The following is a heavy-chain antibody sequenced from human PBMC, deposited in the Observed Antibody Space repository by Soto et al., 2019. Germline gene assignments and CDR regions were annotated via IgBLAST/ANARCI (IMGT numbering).Heavy chain of an antibody. V-gene: IGHV4-34*01. CDR2: INHSGST. J-gene: IGHJ5*02. CDR3: ARLDRIVVVVAALQYNWFDP. D-gene: IGHD2-15*01. CDR1: GGSFSGYY. Sequence: SETLSLTCAVYGGSFSGYYWSWIRQPPGKGLEWIGEINHSGSTNYNPSLKSRVTISVDTSKNQFSLKLSSVTAADTAVYYCARLDRIVVVVAALQYNWFDPWGQGTLVTVSS.